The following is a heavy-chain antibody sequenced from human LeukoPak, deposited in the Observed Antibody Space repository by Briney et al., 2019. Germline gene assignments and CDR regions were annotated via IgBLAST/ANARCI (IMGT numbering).Heavy chain of an antibody. CDR2: ISGSGGST. Sequence: GGSLRLSCAASGFTFSSYAMSWVRQAPGKGLEWVSAISGSGGSTYYADSVKGRFTISRDNSKNTLYLQMNSLRAEDTAVYYCARGPYCTNGVCYNYGMDVWGQGTTVTVSS. J-gene: IGHJ6*02. CDR3: ARGPYCTNGVCYNYGMDV. CDR1: GFTFSSYA. V-gene: IGHV3-23*01. D-gene: IGHD2-8*01.